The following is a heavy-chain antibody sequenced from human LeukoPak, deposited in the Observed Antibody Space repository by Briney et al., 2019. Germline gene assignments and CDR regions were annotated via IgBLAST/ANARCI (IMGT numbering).Heavy chain of an antibody. CDR3: ARDPGIVGATSPY. Sequence: ASVKVSCKASGGTFSSYAISWVRQAPGQGLEWMGRIIPILGIANYAQKFQGRVTITADKSTSTAYMELSSLRSEDTAVYYCARDPGIVGATSPYWGQGTLVTVSS. V-gene: IGHV1-69*04. D-gene: IGHD1-26*01. J-gene: IGHJ4*02. CDR1: GGTFSSYA. CDR2: IIPILGIA.